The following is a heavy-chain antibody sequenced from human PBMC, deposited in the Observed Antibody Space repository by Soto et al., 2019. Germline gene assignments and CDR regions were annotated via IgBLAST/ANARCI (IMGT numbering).Heavy chain of an antibody. J-gene: IGHJ4*02. CDR3: ARQSGSGYYTVAY. CDR2: IYYGGSP. D-gene: IGHD3-22*01. CDR1: GDSIRNRNYY. V-gene: IGHV4-39*01. Sequence: SETLSLTCTVSGDSIRNRNYYWGWIRQPPGQGLEWIGNIYYGGSPYYNPSLKSRVTVSVDTSKNQFSLKLSSVTAADTAVYYCARQSGSGYYTVAYWGQGTLVTVSS.